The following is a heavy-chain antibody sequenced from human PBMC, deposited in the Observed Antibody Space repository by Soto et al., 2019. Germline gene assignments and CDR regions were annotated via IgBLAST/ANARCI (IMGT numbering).Heavy chain of an antibody. D-gene: IGHD6-19*01. CDR1: GFTFSSYA. V-gene: IGHV3-23*01. CDR2: ISGSGGST. J-gene: IGHJ4*02. Sequence: GGSLRLSCAASGFTFSSYAMSWVRQAPGKGMEWVVAISGSGGSTYYADSVKGRFTISRDNSKNTLYLQMNSLRAEDTAVYYCAKDRRVVAVAAPFDYWGQGTLVTVSS. CDR3: AKDRRVVAVAAPFDY.